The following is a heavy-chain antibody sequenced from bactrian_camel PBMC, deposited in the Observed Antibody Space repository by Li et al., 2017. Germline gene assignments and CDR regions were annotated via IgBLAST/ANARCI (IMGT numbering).Heavy chain of an antibody. J-gene: IGHJ4*01. V-gene: IGHV3S25*01. CDR2: ILSDGYST. Sequence: ESGGGLVQPGGSLRLSCAASGFTFSSLFMNWVRQAPGKGLEWVSNILSDGYSTYYADSVKGRFTIFQDNAENTVYLQMSSLVVEDTAVYYCAAEMYYWGESFSLCPVSFGHWGQGTQVTVS. CDR3: AAEMYYWGESFSLCPVSFGH. D-gene: IGHD3*01. CDR1: GFTFSSLF.